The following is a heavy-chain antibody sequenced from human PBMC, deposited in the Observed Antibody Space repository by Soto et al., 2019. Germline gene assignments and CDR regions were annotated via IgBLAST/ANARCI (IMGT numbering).Heavy chain of an antibody. J-gene: IGHJ4*02. CDR1: GFVFRSYS. Sequence: EVLLVDSGGGLVKPGGSLRLSCAASGFVFRSYSMSWVRQAPGKGLEWVSAISSSNNIDYADSVKGRFRISRDNAKNSLFLEMNSLRGGDTAVYYCARAHVGSRWGYFDKWGQGALVTVSS. V-gene: IGHV3-21*01. CDR3: ARAHVGSRWGYFDK. D-gene: IGHD6-13*01. CDR2: ISSSNNI.